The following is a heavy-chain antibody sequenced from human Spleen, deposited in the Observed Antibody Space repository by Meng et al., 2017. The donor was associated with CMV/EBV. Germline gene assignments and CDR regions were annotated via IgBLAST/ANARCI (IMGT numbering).Heavy chain of an antibody. J-gene: IGHJ6*02. Sequence: ASVKVSCKASGYTFSTHYMHWVRQAPGQGLEWMGIINPYSDTTRYAEKFQGRVTMTGDTSTSTVYMELSSLRSDDTAVYYCAREIGDNSGWFGYYYNAMDVWGQGTTVTVSS. V-gene: IGHV1-46*01. CDR3: AREIGDNSGWFGYYYNAMDV. D-gene: IGHD6-19*01. CDR1: GYTFSTHY. CDR2: INPYSDTT.